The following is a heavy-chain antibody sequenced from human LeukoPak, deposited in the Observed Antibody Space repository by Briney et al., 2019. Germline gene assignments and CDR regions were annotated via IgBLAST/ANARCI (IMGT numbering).Heavy chain of an antibody. CDR2: IYYSGNT. CDR3: AKGQWLVNDAFNI. V-gene: IGHV4-39*01. Sequence: TSSETLSLTCTVSGGSISSSSYYWGWIRQPPGKGLEWIGSIYYSGNTYYNPSLKSRVTISVDTSKNQFSLQLNSVTPEDTAVYYCAKGQWLVNDAFNIWGQGTMVTVSS. D-gene: IGHD6-19*01. J-gene: IGHJ3*02. CDR1: GGSISSSSYY.